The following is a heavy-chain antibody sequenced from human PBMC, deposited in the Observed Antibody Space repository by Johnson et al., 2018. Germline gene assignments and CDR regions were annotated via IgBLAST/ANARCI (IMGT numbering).Heavy chain of an antibody. V-gene: IGHV3-33*01. D-gene: IGHD3-10*01. CDR3: ARDRGVRTLDY. CDR1: GITFSTSG. J-gene: IGHJ4*02. CDR2: IWSDGSSE. Sequence: VQLVESGGGVVQXGMSLRLXCAVSGITFSTSGMHWVRQAPGKGLEWVAMIWSDGSSEYYADSVRGRFTISRDNSKNTLYLQLNSLRDEDTAVYYCARDRGVRTLDYWGQGTLVTVSS.